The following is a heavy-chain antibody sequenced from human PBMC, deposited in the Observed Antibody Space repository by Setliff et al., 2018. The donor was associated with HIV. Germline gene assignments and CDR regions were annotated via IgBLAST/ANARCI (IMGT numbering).Heavy chain of an antibody. J-gene: IGHJ4*02. D-gene: IGHD3-16*01. CDR3: ACLGGISS. CDR2: FYSGTT. V-gene: IGHV4-4*07. Sequence: SETLSLTCTVSGGSITGYYWSWVRQPAGKGLEWIGRFYSGTTNYNPSLKSRVTMSVDTSKNQFSLKLTSVTAADTAVYYCACLGGISSWSQGTLVTVSS. CDR1: GGSITGYY.